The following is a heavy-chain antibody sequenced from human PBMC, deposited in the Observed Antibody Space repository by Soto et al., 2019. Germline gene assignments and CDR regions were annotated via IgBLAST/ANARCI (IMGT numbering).Heavy chain of an antibody. CDR2: IYSSCST. CDR1: GGSISSYY. V-gene: IGHV4-59*01. J-gene: IGHJ4*01. CDR3: ARGPAEDKAMGYYFDV. Sequence: PSETLSLTCTVSGGSISSYYWSWIRHPPGKGLEWIGYIYSSCSTNYNPPHNRRVTMTVDTTNNQFSLKLSSVTAADTAAYYCARGPAEDKAMGYYFDVWGQGTLVTVSS. D-gene: IGHD5-18*01.